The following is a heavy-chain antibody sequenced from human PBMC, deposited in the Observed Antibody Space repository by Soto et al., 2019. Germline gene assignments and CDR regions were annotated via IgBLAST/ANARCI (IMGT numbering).Heavy chain of an antibody. V-gene: IGHV4-59*01. D-gene: IGHD6-6*01. J-gene: IGHJ4*02. CDR1: SDSISNYY. CDR2: IHSSGST. Sequence: QVQLQESGPGLVKPSETLSLTCTVSSDSISNYYWSWIRQPPGKGLEWIGYIHSSGSTDYNPSLKSRVSISGDTSKSQFSLKLSSVTAAVTAVSYCARAVGAPFDYLDFCGQGTLVTVSS. CDR3: ARAVGAPFDYLDF.